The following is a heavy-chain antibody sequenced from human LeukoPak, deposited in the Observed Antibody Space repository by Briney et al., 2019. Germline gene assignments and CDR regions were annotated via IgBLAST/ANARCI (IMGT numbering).Heavy chain of an antibody. D-gene: IGHD5-12*01. Sequence: GGSLRLSCASSAFNFTADWMHWGRQDPRQGVLWGARINSDGTTTNYTDSVKGRFTISRDNAKNTLFLHMNSLRAEATAVYFCAVSNGGYGPWGQGALVTVSS. V-gene: IGHV3-74*01. J-gene: IGHJ5*02. CDR2: INSDGTTT. CDR3: AVSNGGYGP. CDR1: AFNFTADW.